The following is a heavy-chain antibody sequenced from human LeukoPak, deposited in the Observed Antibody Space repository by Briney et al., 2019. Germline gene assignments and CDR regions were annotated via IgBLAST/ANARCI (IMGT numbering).Heavy chain of an antibody. D-gene: IGHD3-16*01. Sequence: GRSLRLSCAASGFTFSSYGMHWVRQAPGKGLEWVAVISYDGSNKYYADSVKGRFTISRDNSKNTLYLQMNSLRAEDTAVYYCAKVLGESPNAFDIWGQGTMVTVSS. J-gene: IGHJ3*02. CDR3: AKVLGESPNAFDI. V-gene: IGHV3-30*18. CDR1: GFTFSSYG. CDR2: ISYDGSNK.